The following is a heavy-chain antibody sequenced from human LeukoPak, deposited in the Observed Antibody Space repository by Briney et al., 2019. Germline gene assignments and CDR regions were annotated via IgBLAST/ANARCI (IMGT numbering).Heavy chain of an antibody. D-gene: IGHD3-9*01. Sequence: ASVKVSCKASGYTVTSYYMQWGRQAPGQGLEWMAIINPSGGSTSYAQKFQGRVTITRDTSTSTVYMELSSLRSEDTAVYYCARGDYDTLPGSQHWFAPWGQGTLVTVSS. CDR3: ARGDYDTLPGSQHWFAP. V-gene: IGHV1-46*01. CDR2: INPSGGST. CDR1: GYTVTSYY. J-gene: IGHJ5*02.